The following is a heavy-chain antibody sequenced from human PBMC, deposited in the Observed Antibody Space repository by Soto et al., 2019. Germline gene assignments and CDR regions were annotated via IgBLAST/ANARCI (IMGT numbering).Heavy chain of an antibody. J-gene: IGHJ6*02. Sequence: QVQLVQSGAEVKKPGSSVKVSCKASGGTFSSYAISWVRQAPGQGLEWMGGIIPIFGTANYAQKFQGRVTITADESTSTAYMELSSLRSEDTAVYYCARDCSGGSYQSPYGMDVWGQGTTVTVSS. CDR1: GGTFSSYA. CDR2: IIPIFGTA. D-gene: IGHD2-15*01. V-gene: IGHV1-69*12. CDR3: ARDCSGGSYQSPYGMDV.